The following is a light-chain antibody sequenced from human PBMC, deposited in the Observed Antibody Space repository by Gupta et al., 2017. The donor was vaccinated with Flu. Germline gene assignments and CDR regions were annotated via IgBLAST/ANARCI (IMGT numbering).Light chain of an antibody. Sequence: EIVLTQSPGTLSLSPGERATLSCRASQSVSSSYLAWYQQKPGQAPRLLIYGASSRATGIPDRFSGSGCGTDFTLTISRREPEDFAVYYCQQYGSSSGITFGQGTRMEIK. V-gene: IGKV3-20*01. CDR1: QSVSSSY. CDR2: GAS. CDR3: QQYGSSSGIT. J-gene: IGKJ5*01.